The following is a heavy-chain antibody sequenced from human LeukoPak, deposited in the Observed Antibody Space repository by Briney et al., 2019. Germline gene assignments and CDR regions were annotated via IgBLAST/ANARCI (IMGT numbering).Heavy chain of an antibody. J-gene: IGHJ4*02. D-gene: IGHD3-10*01. V-gene: IGHV3-33*01. Sequence: GGSLRLSCAPPGFTFSNYGIHWVRQAPGKGLEWVAVIWYDGSDKYYADSVKGRFTISRDNSKNTLFLQMNSLRAEDTAVYYCARYGSGKNFDYWGQGTLVTASS. CDR1: GFTFSNYG. CDR3: ARYGSGKNFDY. CDR2: IWYDGSDK.